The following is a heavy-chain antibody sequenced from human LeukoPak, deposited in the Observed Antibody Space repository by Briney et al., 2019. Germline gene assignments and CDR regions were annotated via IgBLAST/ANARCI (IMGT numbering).Heavy chain of an antibody. J-gene: IGHJ5*02. CDR1: GFTFSDYY. CDR3: ARESIAAADAYNWFDP. CDR2: ISSSGSTI. D-gene: IGHD6-13*01. V-gene: IGHV3-11*01. Sequence: GGSLRLSCAASGFTFSDYYMSWIRQAPGKGLEWVSYISSSGSTIYYADSVKGRFTISRDNAKNSLYLQMNSLRAEDTAVYYCARESIAAADAYNWFDPWGQGTLVTVSS.